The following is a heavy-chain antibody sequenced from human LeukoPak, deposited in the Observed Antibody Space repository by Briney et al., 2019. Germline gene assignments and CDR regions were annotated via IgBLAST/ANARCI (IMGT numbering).Heavy chain of an antibody. V-gene: IGHV1-69*05. Sequence: SVKVSCKASGCTFSSYAISWVRQAPGQGLEWMGGIIPIFGTANYAQKFQGRVTITTDESTSTASMELSSLRSEDTAVYYCARARATTDAFDIWGQGTLVTVSS. CDR3: ARARATTDAFDI. J-gene: IGHJ3*02. CDR2: IIPIFGTA. CDR1: GCTFSSYA. D-gene: IGHD1-26*01.